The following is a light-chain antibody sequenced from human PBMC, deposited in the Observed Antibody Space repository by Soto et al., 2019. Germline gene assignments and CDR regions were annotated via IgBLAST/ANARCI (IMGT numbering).Light chain of an antibody. CDR2: GAN. CDR1: QTITFY. CDR3: QQTYTPPFT. J-gene: IGKJ2*01. Sequence: DIQMTQSPSSLSASVGDTVAITCRASQTITFYLNWYQQEPGKPPKLLIYGANTLQGGVPSRFSAGRSGTDFTLTINNLQPEDFATYYCQQTYTPPFTFGQGTKLQIK. V-gene: IGKV1-39*01.